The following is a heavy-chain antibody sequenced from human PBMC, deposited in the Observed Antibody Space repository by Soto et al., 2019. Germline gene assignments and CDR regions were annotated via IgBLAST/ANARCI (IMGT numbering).Heavy chain of an antibody. J-gene: IGHJ6*02. D-gene: IGHD6-19*01. Sequence: QVQLVESGGGVVQPGRSLRLSCAASGFTFSSYGMHWVRQAPGKGLEWVAVISYDGSNKYYADSVKGRFTISRDNSKNTLYLHMNSLRAEDTAVYYCAKDDRQWLAYYYYYGMDVWGQGTTVTVSS. CDR2: ISYDGSNK. CDR1: GFTFSSYG. CDR3: AKDDRQWLAYYYYYGMDV. V-gene: IGHV3-30*18.